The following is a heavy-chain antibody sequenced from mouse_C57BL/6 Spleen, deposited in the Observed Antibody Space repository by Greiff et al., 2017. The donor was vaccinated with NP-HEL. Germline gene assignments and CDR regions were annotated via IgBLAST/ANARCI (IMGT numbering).Heavy chain of an antibody. J-gene: IGHJ2*01. Sequence: VQLQQSGPVLVKPGASVKMSCKASGYTFTDYYTNWVKQSHGKSLEWIGVINPYNGGTSYNQKFKGKATLTVDKSSSTAYMELNSLTSEDSAVYYCARKNYSPYYFDYWGQGTTLTVSS. V-gene: IGHV1-19*01. CDR1: GYTFTDYY. D-gene: IGHD2-12*01. CDR3: ARKNYSPYYFDY. CDR2: INPYNGGT.